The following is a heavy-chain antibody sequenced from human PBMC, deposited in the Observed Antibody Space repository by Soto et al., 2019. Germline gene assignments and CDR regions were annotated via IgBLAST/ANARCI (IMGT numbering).Heavy chain of an antibody. CDR2: LIPIFGTA. CDR1: GGTFGSSA. Sequence: QVQLVQSGAEVKKPGSSVKVSCKASGGTFGSSAISWVRQAPGQGLEWMGGLIPIFGTANYAQKFQGRVTITADESTRTAYMELSSLRSEDTAVYYCAGDGTLYDSSGYYYLYWGQGTLVTVSS. CDR3: AGDGTLYDSSGYYYLY. J-gene: IGHJ4*02. V-gene: IGHV1-69*01. D-gene: IGHD3-22*01.